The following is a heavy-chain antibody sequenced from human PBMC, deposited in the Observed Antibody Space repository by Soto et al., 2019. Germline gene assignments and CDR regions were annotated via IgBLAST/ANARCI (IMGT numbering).Heavy chain of an antibody. V-gene: IGHV4-59*11. CDR2: VHYSGST. Sequence: QVQLQESGPGLVKPSETLSLTCVVSGGSISSHYWSWIRQPPGSGLEWIGFVHYSGSTNYSPSLKSRVTMSIDTSKNQFSLTLRSVTAADTAFYFCARRDYSTSSLGPFDYWGQGILVTVSS. CDR1: GGSISSHY. D-gene: IGHD6-6*01. J-gene: IGHJ4*02. CDR3: ARRDYSTSSLGPFDY.